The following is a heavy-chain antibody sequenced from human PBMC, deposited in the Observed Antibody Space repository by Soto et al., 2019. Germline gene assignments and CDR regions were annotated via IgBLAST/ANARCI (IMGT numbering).Heavy chain of an antibody. D-gene: IGHD3-16*01. Sequence: ASVKVSCKASGYTFTGYYMHWVRQAPGQGLKWMGWINPNSGGTNYAQKFQGWVTMTRDTSISTAYMELSRLRSDDTAVYYCARAGDRFYYFDYWGQGTLVTVSS. CDR1: GYTFTGYY. J-gene: IGHJ4*02. CDR2: INPNSGGT. V-gene: IGHV1-2*04. CDR3: ARAGDRFYYFDY.